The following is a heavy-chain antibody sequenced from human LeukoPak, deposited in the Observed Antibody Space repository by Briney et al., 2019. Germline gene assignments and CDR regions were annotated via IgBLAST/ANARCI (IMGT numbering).Heavy chain of an antibody. V-gene: IGHV4-34*01. CDR1: GGSFSGYY. CDR3: ARRYQLLSGFDP. Sequence: PSETLSLTCAVYGGSFSGYYWSWIRQPPGKGLEWIGSIYHSGSTYYNPSLKSRVTISVDTSKNQFSLKLSSVTAADTAVYYCARRYQLLSGFDPWGQGTLVTVSS. J-gene: IGHJ5*02. CDR2: IYHSGST. D-gene: IGHD2-2*01.